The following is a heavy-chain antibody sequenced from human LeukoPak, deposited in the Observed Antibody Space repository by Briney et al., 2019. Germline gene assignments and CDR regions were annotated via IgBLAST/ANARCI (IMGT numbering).Heavy chain of an antibody. V-gene: IGHV1-18*01. CDR3: ARSGSHNYYYYGMDV. CDR2: ISGYNGNT. D-gene: IGHD1-26*01. Sequence: ASVKVSCKASGYTFTNYGISWVRQAPGQGLEWMGWISGYNGNTKYAQKFQSRVTMTTDTSTNTVNMELRSLRPDDTAVFYCARSGSHNYYYYGMDVWGQGTTVIVSS. CDR1: GYTFTNYG. J-gene: IGHJ6*02.